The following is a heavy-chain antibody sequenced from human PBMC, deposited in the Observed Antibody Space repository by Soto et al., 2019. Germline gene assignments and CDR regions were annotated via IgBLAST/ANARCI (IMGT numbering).Heavy chain of an antibody. CDR2: INSDGSST. CDR1: GFTFSSYW. CDR3: ASGIVVVGYAFDI. V-gene: IGHV3-74*01. Sequence: GGSLRLSCAASGFTFSSYWMHWVRQAPGKGLVWVSRINSDGSSTSYADSVKGRFTISRDNAKNTLYLRMNSLRAEDTAVYYCASGIVVVGYAFDIWGQGTMVTVSS. J-gene: IGHJ3*02. D-gene: IGHD2-15*01.